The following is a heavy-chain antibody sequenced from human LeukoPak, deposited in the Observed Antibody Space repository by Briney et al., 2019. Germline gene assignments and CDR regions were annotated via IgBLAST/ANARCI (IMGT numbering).Heavy chain of an antibody. Sequence: HPGRSLRLSCAASGFTFSSYAMHWVRQAPGKGLEWVAVISYDGSNKYYADSVKGRFTISRDNSKNTLYLQMNSLRAEDTAVYYCARDYHIVVVVAAMVPYYYYYGMDVWGQGTTVTVSS. V-gene: IGHV3-30*04. CDR1: GFTFSSYA. CDR2: ISYDGSNK. D-gene: IGHD2-15*01. CDR3: ARDYHIVVVVAAMVPYYYYYGMDV. J-gene: IGHJ6*02.